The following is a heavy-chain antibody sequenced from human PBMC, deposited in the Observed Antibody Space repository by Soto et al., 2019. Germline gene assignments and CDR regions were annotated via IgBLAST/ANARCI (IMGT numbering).Heavy chain of an antibody. V-gene: IGHV1-69*02. CDR3: ARGDEGIAVAGTDFDY. CDR2: IIPILGIA. J-gene: IGHJ4*02. CDR1: GGTFSSYT. Sequence: QVQLVQSGAEVKKPGSSVKVSCKASGGTFSSYTISWVRQAPGQGLEWMGRIIPILGIANYAQKFQGRVTITADKSTSXAYMELSSLRSEDTAVYYCARGDEGIAVAGTDFDYWGQGTLVTVSS. D-gene: IGHD6-19*01.